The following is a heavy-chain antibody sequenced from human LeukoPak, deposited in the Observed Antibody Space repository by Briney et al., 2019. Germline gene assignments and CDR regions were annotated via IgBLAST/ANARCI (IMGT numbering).Heavy chain of an antibody. Sequence: SETLSLTCTVSGGGSLSSYYWSWIRQTPGKGLEWIGRISTSGSTNYNPSLKSRVTMSVDTSKNQFSLKLSSVTAADTAVYYCARVSLVQLLLHSWGYYFDYWGQGTLVTVSS. D-gene: IGHD2-2*01. J-gene: IGHJ4*02. CDR3: ARVSLVQLLLHSWGYYFDY. CDR1: GGGSLSSYY. V-gene: IGHV4-4*07. CDR2: ISTSGST.